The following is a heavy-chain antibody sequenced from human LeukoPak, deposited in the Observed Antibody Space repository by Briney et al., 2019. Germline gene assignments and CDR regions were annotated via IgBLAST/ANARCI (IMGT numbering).Heavy chain of an antibody. CDR3: TTNDAFDI. V-gene: IGHV3-15*01. J-gene: IGHJ3*02. CDR1: GFIVSSNY. Sequence: PGGSLRLSCAASGFIVSSNYMTWVRQAPGEGLEWVGRIKTITAGGTTDYAAPVKGRFTISRDDSKNTLYLQMNSLKTEDTAVYYCTTNDAFDIWGQGTMVTVSS. CDR2: IKTITAGGTT.